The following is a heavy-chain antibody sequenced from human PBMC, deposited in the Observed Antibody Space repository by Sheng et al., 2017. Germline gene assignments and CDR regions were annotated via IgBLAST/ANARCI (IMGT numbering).Heavy chain of an antibody. CDR3: ARGSLSTGDSGYEYFDY. J-gene: IGHJ4*02. V-gene: IGHV1-2*02. Sequence: QVQLVQSGAEVKKPGASVKVSCKASGYTFTGYYIHWVRQAPGQGLEWMGWINPNSGGTNYAQKFEGRVTMTRDTSISTAYMELSRLRSDDTAVYYCARGSLSTGDSGYEYFDYWGQGTLVTVSS. CDR2: INPNSGGT. D-gene: IGHD5-12*01. CDR1: GYTFTGYY.